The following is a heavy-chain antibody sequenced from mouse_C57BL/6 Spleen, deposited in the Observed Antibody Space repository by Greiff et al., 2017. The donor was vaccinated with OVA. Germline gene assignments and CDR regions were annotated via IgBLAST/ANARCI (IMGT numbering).Heavy chain of an antibody. CDR2: ISYDGSN. Sequence: ESGPGLVKPSQSLSLTCSVTGYSITSGYYWNWIRQFPGNKLEWMGYISYDGSNNYNPSLKNRISITRDTSKNQFFLKLNSVTTEDTATYYCAREPYYGNYPYYAMDYWGQGTSVTVSS. CDR3: AREPYYGNYPYYAMDY. V-gene: IGHV3-6*01. CDR1: GYSITSGYY. J-gene: IGHJ4*01. D-gene: IGHD2-10*01.